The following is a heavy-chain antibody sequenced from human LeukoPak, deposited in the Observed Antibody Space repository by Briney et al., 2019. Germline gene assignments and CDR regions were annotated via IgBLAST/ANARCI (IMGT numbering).Heavy chain of an antibody. CDR2: IRGSGGST. Sequence: PGGSLRLSCAASGFTFSTNAMSWVRQPPAKGQDWVWAIRGSGGSTYYADSVKGRFTISRENSKTTLYRQMNSLRAEDTAVYYCAKNPPDYYDSSGLFDYWGQGTLVTVSS. CDR3: AKNPPDYYDSSGLFDY. V-gene: IGHV3-23*01. CDR1: GFTFSTNA. J-gene: IGHJ4*02. D-gene: IGHD3-22*01.